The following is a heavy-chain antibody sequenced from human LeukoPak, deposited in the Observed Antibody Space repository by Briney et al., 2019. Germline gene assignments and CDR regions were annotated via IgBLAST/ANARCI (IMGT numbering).Heavy chain of an antibody. Sequence: GRSLRLSCAASGFTFSSYSMNWVRQAPGKGLEWVSSISSSSSYIYYADSVKGRFTISRDNAKNSLYLQMNSLRAEDTAVYYCAREGQIVVVPATDAFDIWGQGTMVTVSS. CDR2: ISSSSSYI. CDR3: AREGQIVVVPATDAFDI. V-gene: IGHV3-21*01. D-gene: IGHD2-2*01. CDR1: GFTFSSYS. J-gene: IGHJ3*02.